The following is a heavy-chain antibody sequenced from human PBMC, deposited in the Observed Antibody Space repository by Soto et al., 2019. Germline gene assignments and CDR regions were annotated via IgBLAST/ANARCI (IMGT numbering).Heavy chain of an antibody. CDR2: IYWDDDE. CDR3: ADSPSYDGYDRYFYS. CDR1: GFSLTTSGVG. Sequence: QITLKESGPTLVKPTQTLTLTCTFSGFSLTTSGVGVGWIRQPPGKALEWLALIYWDDDERYSPSLKNRLTNTKYTPKNQNVLTMTNMDPVDTATYNCADSPSYDGYDRYFYSWFQGTLVTVSS. V-gene: IGHV2-5*02. J-gene: IGHJ4*02. D-gene: IGHD5-12*01.